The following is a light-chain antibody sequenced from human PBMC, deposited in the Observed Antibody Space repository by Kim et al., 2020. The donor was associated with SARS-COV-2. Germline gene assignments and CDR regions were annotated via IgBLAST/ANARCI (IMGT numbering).Light chain of an antibody. CDR1: QDNRND. CDR3: LQHNTYPIT. Sequence: ASVGDSVTIPGRASQDNRNDLGWYQQDPGRAPKRLIYGASSLQSGVPLRFSGSGSGTEFTLTISSLQPEDFATYFCLQHNTYPITFGQGTRLEIK. CDR2: GAS. V-gene: IGKV1-17*01. J-gene: IGKJ5*01.